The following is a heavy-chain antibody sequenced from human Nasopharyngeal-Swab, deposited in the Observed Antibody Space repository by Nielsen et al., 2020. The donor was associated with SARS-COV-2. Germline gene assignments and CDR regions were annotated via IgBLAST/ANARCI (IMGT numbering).Heavy chain of an antibody. CDR2: ISSSSSYI. CDR3: ARVGSSSWYFDY. J-gene: IGHJ4*02. D-gene: IGHD6-13*01. CDR1: DITSNNYN. V-gene: IGHV3-21*01. Sequence: GESLKISCAASDITSNNYNFNWVRQAPGKGLEWVSSISSSSSYIYYADLVKGRFTISRDNAKNSLYLQMNSLRAEDTAVYYCARVGSSSWYFDYWGQGTLVTVSS.